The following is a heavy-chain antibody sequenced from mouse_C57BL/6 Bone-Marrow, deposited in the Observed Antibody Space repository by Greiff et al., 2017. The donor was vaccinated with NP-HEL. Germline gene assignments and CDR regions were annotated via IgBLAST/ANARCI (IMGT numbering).Heavy chain of an antibody. CDR3: ARREDYYGSSYEGYFDV. CDR2: ISSGGSYT. Sequence: EVKLVESGGDLVKPGGSLKLSCAASGFTFSSYGLSWVRQTPDKRLEWVATISSGGSYTYYPDSVKGRFNISRDNDKNTLYLQMSSLKSEDTAMYYCARREDYYGSSYEGYFDVWGTGTTVTVSS. V-gene: IGHV5-6*02. J-gene: IGHJ1*03. CDR1: GFTFSSYG. D-gene: IGHD1-1*01.